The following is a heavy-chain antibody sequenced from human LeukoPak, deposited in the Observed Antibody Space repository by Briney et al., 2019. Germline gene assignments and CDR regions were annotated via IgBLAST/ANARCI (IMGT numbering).Heavy chain of an antibody. V-gene: IGHV1-2*02. CDR1: GYNLIDHA. J-gene: IGHJ3*02. CDR3: ARGGGYYSSSWYEPAAFDI. CDR2: INFYDGGT. D-gene: IGHD6-13*01. Sequence: GASLRVSCKASGYNLIDHALHWVRQAPGQGLELMGWINFYDGGTSYGRKFRGRVTMTRDTSISTAYMELSRLRSDDTAVYYCARGGGYYSSSWYEPAAFDIWGQGTMVTVSS.